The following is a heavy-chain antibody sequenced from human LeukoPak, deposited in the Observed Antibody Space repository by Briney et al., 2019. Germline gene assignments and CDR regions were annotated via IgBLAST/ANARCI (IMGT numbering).Heavy chain of an antibody. CDR2: IWYDGSNK. V-gene: IGHV3-33*01. CDR3: ARDPAAAGYFDY. Sequence: QPGGSLRLSCAASGFTFSSYGMHWVRQAPGKGLEWVAVIWYDGSNKYYADSVKGRFTISRDNSKNTLYLQMNSLRAEDTAVYYCARDPAAAGYFDYWGQGTLVTVPS. J-gene: IGHJ4*02. D-gene: IGHD6-13*01. CDR1: GFTFSSYG.